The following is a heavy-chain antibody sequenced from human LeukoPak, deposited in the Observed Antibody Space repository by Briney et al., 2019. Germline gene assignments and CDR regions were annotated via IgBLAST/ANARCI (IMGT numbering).Heavy chain of an antibody. J-gene: IGHJ6*02. CDR2: IYPGDSDT. CDR3: ARRIAVAGSGSYYGMDV. D-gene: IGHD6-19*01. Sequence: GESLKISCKGSGYSFTSYWIGWVRQMPGKGLEWMGIIYPGDSDTRYSPSFQGQVTMSADKSINTAYLQWSSLTASDTAMYYCARRIAVAGSGSYYGMDVWGQGTTVTVSS. CDR1: GYSFTSYW. V-gene: IGHV5-51*01.